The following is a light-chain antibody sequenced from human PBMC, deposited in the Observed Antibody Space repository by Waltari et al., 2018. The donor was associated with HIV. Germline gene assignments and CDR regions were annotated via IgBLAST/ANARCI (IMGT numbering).Light chain of an antibody. CDR2: DAS. V-gene: IGKV1-39*01. CDR1: QSVTNK. J-gene: IGKJ3*01. Sequence: DIQMTQSPSSLSALVGDSVAITCRASQSVTNKVNWYQQRPGQAPKLLIYDASTLHSGVPFRFGGGGSETALTLTIAGLQADDFATYFCQQSYSSPLTFGPGTTV. CDR3: QQSYSSPLT.